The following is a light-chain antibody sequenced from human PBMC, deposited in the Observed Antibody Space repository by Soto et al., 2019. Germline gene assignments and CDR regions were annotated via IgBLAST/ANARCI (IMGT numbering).Light chain of an antibody. V-gene: IGKV1-39*01. CDR2: AAS. J-gene: IGKJ1*01. CDR1: QSISNS. Sequence: DIQLTQSPSSLSASVGDRVTITCRASQSISNSLNWYQQRPGRAPKLLIYAASTLQSGVPSRFSGSGSGTDFTLTISSLQHEDFATYYCQQSYYNPTFGQGTKVEIK. CDR3: QQSYYNPT.